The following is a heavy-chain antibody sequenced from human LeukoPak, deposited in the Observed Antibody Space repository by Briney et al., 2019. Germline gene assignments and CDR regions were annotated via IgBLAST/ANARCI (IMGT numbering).Heavy chain of an antibody. J-gene: IGHJ3*02. CDR2: IYYSGST. Sequence: SESLSLTCTVSGGSISSTTNYWGWIRQPPGKGLEWIGSIYYSGSTYYNPSLKSRVTISVDTSKNQFSLKLSSVTPADTAVYYCARKAVRIDASDIWGQGTMVIVSS. CDR1: GGSISSTTNY. V-gene: IGHV4-39*07. CDR3: ARKAVRIDASDI. D-gene: IGHD6-19*01.